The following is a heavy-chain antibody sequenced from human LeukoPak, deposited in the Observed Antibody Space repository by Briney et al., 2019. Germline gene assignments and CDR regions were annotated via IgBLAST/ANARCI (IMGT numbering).Heavy chain of an antibody. J-gene: IGHJ4*02. Sequence: SVKVSRKASGGTFSSYAISWVRQAPGQGLEWMGGIIPIFGTANYAQKFQGRVTITADESTSTAYMELSSLRSEDTAVYYCARDLPPLGGSYKMGGFDYWGQGTLVTVSS. V-gene: IGHV1-69*13. CDR3: ARDLPPLGGSYKMGGFDY. D-gene: IGHD1-26*01. CDR1: GGTFSSYA. CDR2: IIPIFGTA.